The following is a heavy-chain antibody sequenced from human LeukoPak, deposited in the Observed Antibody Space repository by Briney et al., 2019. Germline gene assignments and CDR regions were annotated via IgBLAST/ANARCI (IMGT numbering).Heavy chain of an antibody. CDR2: IIPILGIA. Sequence: ASVKVSCKASGGTFSSYAISWVRQAPGQGLEWMGRIIPILGIANYAQKFQGRVTITADKSTSTASMELRSLRSEDTAVYYCARDKYSSSSLYNWFDPWGQGTLVTVSS. CDR1: GGTFSSYA. D-gene: IGHD6-6*01. V-gene: IGHV1-69*04. J-gene: IGHJ5*02. CDR3: ARDKYSSSSLYNWFDP.